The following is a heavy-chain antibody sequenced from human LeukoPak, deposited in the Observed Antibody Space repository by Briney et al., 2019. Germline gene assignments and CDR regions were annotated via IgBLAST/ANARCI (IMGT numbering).Heavy chain of an antibody. CDR2: MRNDSGGS. CDR1: GFNFNNYG. J-gene: IGHJ4*02. D-gene: IGHD3-22*01. CDR3: AKGGGGYFLVL. V-gene: IGHV3-23*01. Sequence: PRGCLRHSSAAPGFNFNNYGLIWVRQAPGKGLERLSSMRNDSGGSIDADYVKGRFTISKDNSKNTLFLQMNSLRAEDTALYYCAKGGGGYFLVLWGQGPVVTVSS.